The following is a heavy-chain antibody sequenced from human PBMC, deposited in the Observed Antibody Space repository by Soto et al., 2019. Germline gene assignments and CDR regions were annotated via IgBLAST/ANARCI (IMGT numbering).Heavy chain of an antibody. J-gene: IGHJ4*02. D-gene: IGHD5-18*01. CDR2: IYYSGST. CDR1: GGSVSSGSYY. Sequence: SVTLSLTCTFAGGSVSSGSYYLSWIRQPPGKGLEWIGYIYYSGSTNYNPSLKSRVTISVDTSKNQFSLKLSSVTAADTAVYYCARVGTAMVYFDYWGQGTLVTVSS. CDR3: ARVGTAMVYFDY. V-gene: IGHV4-61*01.